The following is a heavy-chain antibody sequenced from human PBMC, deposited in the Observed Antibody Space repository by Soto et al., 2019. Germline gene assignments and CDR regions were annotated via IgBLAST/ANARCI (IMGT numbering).Heavy chain of an antibody. Sequence: QVQLAESGGGVVQPGSSLRLSCTASGFTFSRYAMNWVRQTPGKGLEWVALISYDGSKTTYAESARGRFTVSRDNSRNTLFLQLNSLRSEDTAVYYCAKDSQQVAVSHWLDPWGQGTLVAVSS. CDR3: AKDSQQVAVSHWLDP. CDR2: ISYDGSKT. J-gene: IGHJ5*02. CDR1: GFTFSRYA. D-gene: IGHD2-15*01. V-gene: IGHV3-30*18.